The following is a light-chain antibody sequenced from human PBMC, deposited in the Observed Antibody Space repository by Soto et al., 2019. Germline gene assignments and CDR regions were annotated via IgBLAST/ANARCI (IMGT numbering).Light chain of an antibody. V-gene: IGKV1-6*01. CDR1: QGIRND. CDR2: AAS. Sequence: AIQMTQSPSSLSASVGDRVTITCRASQGIRNDLGWYQQKPGKAPKLLIYAASILQSGVPSRFSGGGSGTDFTFTIISLQTDDFETKDCLQDDNDPPTFGQGTKVEIK. J-gene: IGKJ1*01. CDR3: LQDDNDPPT.